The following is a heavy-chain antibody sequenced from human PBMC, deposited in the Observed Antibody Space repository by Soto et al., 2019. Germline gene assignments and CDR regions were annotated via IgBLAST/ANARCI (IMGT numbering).Heavy chain of an antibody. CDR1: GFTFSSYG. J-gene: IGHJ4*02. D-gene: IGHD6-13*01. CDR3: AKDLDLYSSSWLDY. Sequence: QVQLVESGGGVVQPGRSLRLSCAASGFTFSSYGMHWVRQAPGKGLEWVAVISYDGSNKYYADSVKGRFTISRDNSKNTLYLQMNSLRAEDTAVYYCAKDLDLYSSSWLDYWGQGTLVTVSS. V-gene: IGHV3-30*18. CDR2: ISYDGSNK.